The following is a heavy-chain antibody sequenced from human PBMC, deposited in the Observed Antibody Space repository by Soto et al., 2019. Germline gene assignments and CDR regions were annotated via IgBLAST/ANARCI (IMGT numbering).Heavy chain of an antibody. D-gene: IGHD2-2*01. CDR1: GFTFSSYS. CDR2: ISSSSSTI. J-gene: IGHJ6*02. Sequence: WGSLRLSCEASGFTFSSYSMNWFRQAPGQGLERVSYISSSSSTIYYADSVKGRFTISRDNAKNSLYLQMNSLRDEDTAVYYCARMEIGCSSTSCYSYYYYGMDVWGQGTTVTVSS. CDR3: ARMEIGCSSTSCYSYYYYGMDV. V-gene: IGHV3-48*02.